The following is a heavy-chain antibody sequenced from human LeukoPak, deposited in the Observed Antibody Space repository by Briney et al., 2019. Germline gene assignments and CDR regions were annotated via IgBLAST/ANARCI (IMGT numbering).Heavy chain of an antibody. Sequence: ASVKVSCKASGYTFSNYGITWVRQAPGQGLEWMGTISGHNGDVDYAPKFQGRVTMTTDTSTTTAYMELRSLRFDDTAVYYCARYNSLLRGVTTSDYWGQGTLVTVSS. V-gene: IGHV1-18*01. CDR1: GYTFSNYG. D-gene: IGHD3-10*01. CDR2: ISGHNGDV. J-gene: IGHJ4*02. CDR3: ARYNSLLRGVTTSDY.